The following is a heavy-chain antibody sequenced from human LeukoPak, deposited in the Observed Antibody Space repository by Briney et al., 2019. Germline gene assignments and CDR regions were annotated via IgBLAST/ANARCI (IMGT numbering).Heavy chain of an antibody. CDR3: ARGGGYSYGSSFYYYYYYMDV. J-gene: IGHJ6*03. V-gene: IGHV4-59*01. D-gene: IGHD5-18*01. CDR2: IYYSGST. Sequence: PSETLSLTCTVSGGSISNYYWTWIRQPPGKGLEWIGYIYYSGSTNYNPSLKSRVTISVDTSKNQFSLKLSSVTAADTAVYYCARGGGYSYGSSFYYYYYYMDVWGKGTTVTISS. CDR1: GGSISNYY.